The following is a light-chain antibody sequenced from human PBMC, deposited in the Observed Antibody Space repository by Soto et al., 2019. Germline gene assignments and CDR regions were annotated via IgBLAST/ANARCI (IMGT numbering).Light chain of an antibody. V-gene: IGKV1-39*01. CDR1: QSISSY. Sequence: DSQMTPSPSSLSASVGDSVTITCRASQSISSYLNWYQQKPGKAPKLLIYAASSLQSGVPSRFSGSGSGTDFTLTISSLQPEDFATYYCQQSYSTPPLTFGGGTKVDIK. CDR3: QQSYSTPPLT. CDR2: AAS. J-gene: IGKJ4*01.